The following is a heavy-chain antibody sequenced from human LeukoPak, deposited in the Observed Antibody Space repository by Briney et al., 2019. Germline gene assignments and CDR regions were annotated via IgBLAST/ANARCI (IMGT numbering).Heavy chain of an antibody. J-gene: IGHJ4*02. CDR1: GFTFSSDW. CDR2: IKQDGGEK. CDR3: ARPFWIQLWSGFDY. V-gene: IGHV3-7*01. D-gene: IGHD5-18*01. Sequence: PGGSLRLSCAASGFTFSSDWMSWVRQAPGKGLEWVANIKQDGGEKYYADSVKGRFTISRDNAKNSLYLQMNSLRAEDTAVYYCARPFWIQLWSGFDYWGQGTLVTVSS.